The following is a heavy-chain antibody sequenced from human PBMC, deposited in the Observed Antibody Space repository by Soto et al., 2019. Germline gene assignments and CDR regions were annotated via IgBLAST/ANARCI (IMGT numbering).Heavy chain of an antibody. CDR2: IWYDGSNK. Sequence: GGSLRLSCAASGFTFSSYGMHWVRQAPGKGLEWVAVIWYDGSNKYYADSVKGRFTTSRDNSKNTLYLQMNSLRAEDTAVYYCARETFETGYYYYYYMDVWGKGTTVTVSS. CDR3: ARETFETGYYYYYYMDV. CDR1: GFTFSSYG. V-gene: IGHV3-33*01. J-gene: IGHJ6*03. D-gene: IGHD1-1*01.